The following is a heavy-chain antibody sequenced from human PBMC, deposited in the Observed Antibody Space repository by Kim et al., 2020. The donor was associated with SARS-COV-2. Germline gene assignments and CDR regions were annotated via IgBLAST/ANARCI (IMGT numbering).Heavy chain of an antibody. J-gene: IGHJ4*02. CDR2: INSDGSST. V-gene: IGHV3-74*01. D-gene: IGHD3-3*01. CDR3: ASFFWIRGAVQDY. Sequence: GGSLRLSCAASGFTFSSYWMHWVRQAPGKGLVWVSRINSDGSSTSYADSVKGRFTISRDNAKNTLYLQMNSLRAEDTAVYYCASFFWIRGAVQDYWGQGTLVTVSS. CDR1: GFTFSSYW.